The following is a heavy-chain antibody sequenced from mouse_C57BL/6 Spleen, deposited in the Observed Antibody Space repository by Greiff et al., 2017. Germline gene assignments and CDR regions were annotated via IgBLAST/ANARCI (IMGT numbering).Heavy chain of an antibody. CDR2: IDPNSGGT. Sequence: QVQLQQPGAELVKPGASVKLSCKASGYTFTSYWMHWVKQRPGRGLEWIGRIDPNSGGTKYNEKFKSKATLTVDKPSSTAYMQLSSLTSEDSAVYYCASYYGSSYAAWFAYWGQGTLVTVSA. CDR1: GYTFTSYW. CDR3: ASYYGSSYAAWFAY. J-gene: IGHJ3*01. D-gene: IGHD1-1*01. V-gene: IGHV1-72*01.